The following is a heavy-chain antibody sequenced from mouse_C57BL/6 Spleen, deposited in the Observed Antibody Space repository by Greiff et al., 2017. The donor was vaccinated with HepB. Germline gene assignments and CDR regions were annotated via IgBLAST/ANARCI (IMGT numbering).Heavy chain of an antibody. V-gene: IGHV1-63*01. Sequence: QVQLQQSGAELVRPGTSVKMSCKASGYTFTNYWIGWAKQRPGHGLEWIGDIYPGGGYTNYNEKFKGKATLTADKSSSTAYMQFSSLTSEDSAIYYCARSVYYGSSPYAMDYWGQGTSVTVSS. CDR1: GYTFTNYW. J-gene: IGHJ4*01. CDR2: IYPGGGYT. CDR3: ARSVYYGSSPYAMDY. D-gene: IGHD1-1*01.